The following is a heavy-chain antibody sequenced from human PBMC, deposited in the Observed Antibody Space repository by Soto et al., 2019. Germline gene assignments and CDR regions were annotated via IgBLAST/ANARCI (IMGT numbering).Heavy chain of an antibody. D-gene: IGHD3-10*01. J-gene: IGHJ6*02. V-gene: IGHV3-11*05. Sequence: QVQLVESGGGLVKPGGSLRVSCAASGFTFSDYYMSWIRQAPGKGLEWFSYISSSSDTNYADSVKGRFTISRDNAKNSLYLQMNSLRAEDTAVYYCARRFNYYGSGMNYYGMDVWGQGTTVTVSS. CDR1: GFTFSDYY. CDR2: ISSSSDT. CDR3: ARRFNYYGSGMNYYGMDV.